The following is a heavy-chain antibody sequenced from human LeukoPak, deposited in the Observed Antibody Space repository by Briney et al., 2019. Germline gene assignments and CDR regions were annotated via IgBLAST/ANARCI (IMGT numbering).Heavy chain of an antibody. CDR2: INHSGST. J-gene: IGHJ6*03. V-gene: IGHV4-34*01. D-gene: IGHD2-2*02. CDR3: LYRRNYYYYMDV. Sequence: SETLSLTCAVYGGSFSGYYWSWIRQPPGKGLEWIGEINHSGSTNYNPSLKSRVTISVDTSKNQFSLKLSSVTAADTAVYQLLYRRNYYYYMDVWGKGTTVTVSS. CDR1: GGSFSGYY.